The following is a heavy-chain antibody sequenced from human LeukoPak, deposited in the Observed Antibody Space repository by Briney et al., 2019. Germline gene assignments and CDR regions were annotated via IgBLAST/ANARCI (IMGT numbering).Heavy chain of an antibody. J-gene: IGHJ4*02. D-gene: IGHD2-15*01. CDR2: IKSDGSSS. CDR1: GFTFSSYFW. Sequence: PGGSLRLSCAASGFTFSSYFWMHWVRQAPGKGLVWVSRIKSDGSSSTYADSVKGRFTISRDNAKNSLYLQMNTLRAEDTAVYYCVRDLDLGGCSSFEYWGQGTLVTVSS. CDR3: VRDLDLGGCSSFEY. V-gene: IGHV3-74*01.